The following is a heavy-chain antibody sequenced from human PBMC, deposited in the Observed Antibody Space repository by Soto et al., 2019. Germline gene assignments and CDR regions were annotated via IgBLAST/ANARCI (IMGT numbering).Heavy chain of an antibody. D-gene: IGHD6-19*01. CDR1: GFTFEDHG. J-gene: IGHJ3*02. CDR2: INWSGSST. V-gene: IGHV3-20*04. CDR3: ARDGGGAVAAAASDI. Sequence: EVQLVESGGGVVRPGGSLRLSCAASGFTFEDHGMTWVRQVPGKGLEWVAEINWSGSSTSYADSAKGRFTISRDNAKNSLYLKRKSLGAGDTAFFFCARDGGGAVAAAASDIWGQGTMVPVSS.